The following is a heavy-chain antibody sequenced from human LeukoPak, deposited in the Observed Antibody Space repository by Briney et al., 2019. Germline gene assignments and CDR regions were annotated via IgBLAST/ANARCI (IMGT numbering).Heavy chain of an antibody. CDR2: IYPGDSDT. J-gene: IGHJ4*02. V-gene: IGHV5-51*01. CDR3: ARRGRTGVYGSGTSSYYFDY. D-gene: IGHD3-10*01. CDR1: GYTFTSYW. Sequence: GESLKISCKGSGYTFTSYWIGWVRQMPGKGLEWMGIIYPGDSDTRYSLSFQGQVTLSADKSTNTAYLQWSSLKASDTAMYYCARRGRTGVYGSGTSSYYFDYWGQGTLVTVSS.